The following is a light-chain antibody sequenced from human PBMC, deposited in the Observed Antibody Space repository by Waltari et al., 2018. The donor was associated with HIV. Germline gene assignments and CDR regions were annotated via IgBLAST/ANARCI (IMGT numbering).Light chain of an antibody. V-gene: IGKV4-1*01. J-gene: IGKJ1*01. CDR3: QQYYSPPWS. Sequence: DIVMTQSPDSLAVSLGERATINCKSSQRVLYSSNNKNYLTWYQQKPGQPPKLLISWASTRECGVPDRFSCSGSGTDFTLTISSLQAEDVAVYYCQQYYSPPWSFGQGTKVEIK. CDR2: WAS. CDR1: QRVLYSSNNKNY.